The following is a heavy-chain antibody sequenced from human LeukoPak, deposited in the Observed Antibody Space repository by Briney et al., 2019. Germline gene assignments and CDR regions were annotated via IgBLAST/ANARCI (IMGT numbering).Heavy chain of an antibody. J-gene: IGHJ4*02. CDR1: GFTFSSYS. Sequence: GGSLRLSCAVSGFTFSSYSMNWVRQAPGKGLEWVSYISSSSSTIYYADSVKGRFTISRDNAKNSLYLQMNSLRAEDTAVYYCARGGYGYDYWGLGTLVTVSS. D-gene: IGHD5-18*01. V-gene: IGHV3-48*01. CDR3: ARGGYGYDY. CDR2: ISSSSSTI.